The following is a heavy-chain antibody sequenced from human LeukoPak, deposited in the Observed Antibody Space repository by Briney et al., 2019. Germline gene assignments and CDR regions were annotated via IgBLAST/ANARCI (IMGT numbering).Heavy chain of an antibody. V-gene: IGHV3-21*01. D-gene: IGHD2/OR15-2a*01. J-gene: IGHJ4*02. Sequence: GGSLRLSCAASGFTFSSYSMNWVRQAPGKGLERVSSISSSGSYIYYADSVKGRFTISRDNANKSLYLQLNSLRAEDTAVYFCAREPIYGLNFDYWGQGTLVTVSS. CDR3: AREPIYGLNFDY. CDR2: ISSSGSYI. CDR1: GFTFSSYS.